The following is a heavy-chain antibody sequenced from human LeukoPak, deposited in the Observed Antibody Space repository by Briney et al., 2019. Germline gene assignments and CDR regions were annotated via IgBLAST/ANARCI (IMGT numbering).Heavy chain of an antibody. CDR3: ARELTNEWSFDY. CDR1: GFTFSSYS. CDR2: ISSSSSCI. Sequence: GGSLRLSCAASGFTFSSYSMNWVRQAPGKGLEWVSSISSSSSCIYYADSVKGRFTISRDNAKNSLYLQMNSLRAEDTAVYYCARELTNEWSFDYWGQGTLVTVSS. J-gene: IGHJ4*02. V-gene: IGHV3-21*01. D-gene: IGHD3-3*01.